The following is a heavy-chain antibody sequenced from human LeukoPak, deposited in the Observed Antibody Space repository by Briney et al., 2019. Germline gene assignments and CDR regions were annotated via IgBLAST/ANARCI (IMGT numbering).Heavy chain of an antibody. V-gene: IGHV1-2*02. J-gene: IGHJ4*02. CDR3: ARDRDSSGWYGGDY. CDR2: INPNSGGT. D-gene: IGHD6-19*01. Sequence: GASVKVSCKASGYTFTGYYMHWVRQAPGQGLEWMGWINPNSGGTNYAQKFQGRVTMTRDTSISTAYMELSRLRSDDTAVYYCARDRDSSGWYGGDYWGQGTLATVSS. CDR1: GYTFTGYY.